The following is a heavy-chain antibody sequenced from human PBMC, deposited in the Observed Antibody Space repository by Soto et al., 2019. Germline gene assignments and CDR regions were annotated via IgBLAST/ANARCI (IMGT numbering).Heavy chain of an antibody. D-gene: IGHD3-10*01. CDR2: IYYSGST. J-gene: IGHJ4*02. Sequence: SETLSLTCTVSGGSISSGGYYWSWIRQHPGKGLEWIGYIYYSGSTYYNPSLKSRVTISVDTSKNQFSLKLSSVTAADTAVYYCARGAYEPGSNYHFDYWGQGTLVTVSS. CDR1: GGSISSGGYY. CDR3: ARGAYEPGSNYHFDY. V-gene: IGHV4-31*03.